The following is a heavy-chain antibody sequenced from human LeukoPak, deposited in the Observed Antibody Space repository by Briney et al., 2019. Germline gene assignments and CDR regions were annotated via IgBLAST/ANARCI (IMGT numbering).Heavy chain of an antibody. J-gene: IGHJ3*02. CDR2: ITWNRDNI. CDR3: AKSYSYGYADAFDI. D-gene: IGHD5-18*01. CDR1: GFTFDDYA. V-gene: IGHV3-9*01. Sequence: PGRSLRLSCAASGFTFDDYAMHWVRQAPGKGLEWVSGITWNRDNIGYGDSVKGRFTISRDNSKNTLYLQMNSLRAEDTAVYYCAKSYSYGYADAFDIWGQGTMVTVSS.